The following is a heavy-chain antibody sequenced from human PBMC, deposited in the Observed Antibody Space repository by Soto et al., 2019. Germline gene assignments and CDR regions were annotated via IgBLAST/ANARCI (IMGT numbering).Heavy chain of an antibody. CDR2: ISAGKGDT. D-gene: IGHD1-26*01. J-gene: IGHJ4*02. CDR3: ARDGFTVISSGSFDD. CDR1: GYTFSSYG. Sequence: VQLVQSGAEVRKPGASVKVSCKASGYTFSSYGISWVRQAPGKGLEWMGWISAGKGDTNYAQKFQGRVSMTTDTSTSTAYMELRSLTSDDTAVYYCARDGFTVISSGSFDDWGQGTLVTVSS. V-gene: IGHV1-18*04.